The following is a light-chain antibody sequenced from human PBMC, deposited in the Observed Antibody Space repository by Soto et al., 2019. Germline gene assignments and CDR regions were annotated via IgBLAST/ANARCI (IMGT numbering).Light chain of an antibody. CDR1: QSISSW. J-gene: IGKJ2*02. Sequence: DIPMTQSPSTLSASVGDRVTITCRASQSISSWLAWYQQKPGKAPKILIYDASSLESGVPSRFSGSGSGTEFTLTISSLQPEDFATYYCQQYNSYSGTFGEGTKLEIK. CDR2: DAS. V-gene: IGKV1-5*01. CDR3: QQYNSYSGT.